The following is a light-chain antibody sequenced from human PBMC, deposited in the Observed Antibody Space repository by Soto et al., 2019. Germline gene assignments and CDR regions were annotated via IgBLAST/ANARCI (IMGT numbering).Light chain of an antibody. V-gene: IGLV2-11*01. J-gene: IGLJ3*02. Sequence: QSALTQPHSVSGSPGQSVTISCTGSSSDVGGYNYVSWYQLHPGKAPKLLIYDVTKRPSGVPDRFSGSKSGNTASLTISGLQAEDEADYSCCSYAGSYTLVVFGGGTKLTVL. CDR1: SSDVGGYNY. CDR3: CSYAGSYTLVV. CDR2: DVT.